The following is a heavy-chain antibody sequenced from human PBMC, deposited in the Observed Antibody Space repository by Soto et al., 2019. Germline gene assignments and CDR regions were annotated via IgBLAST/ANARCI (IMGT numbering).Heavy chain of an antibody. V-gene: IGHV3-73*01. J-gene: IGHJ4*02. Sequence: GGSLRLSCAASGFTFGGSAMHWVRQASGKGLEWVGHIRSKTNSYATAYAESVKGRFTISRDDSMNTAYLQMNSLKNEATAVYFCTRQTDAVQWLVVPTEYKFDYWGQGTLATVSS. CDR2: IRSKTNSYAT. CDR1: GFTFGGSA. CDR3: TRQTDAVQWLVVPTEYKFDY. D-gene: IGHD6-19*01.